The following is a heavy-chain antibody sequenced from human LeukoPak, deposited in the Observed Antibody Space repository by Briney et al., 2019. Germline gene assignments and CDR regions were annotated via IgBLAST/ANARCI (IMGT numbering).Heavy chain of an antibody. CDR1: GGSISSYY. CDR3: ARALNDYGDYMVRWFDP. V-gene: IGHV4-59*01. CDR2: IYHSGST. Sequence: KPSETLSLTCTVSGGSISSYYWSWIRQPPGKGLEWIGYIYHSGSTNYNPSLKSRVTISVDTSKNQFSLKLSSVTAADTAVYYCARALNDYGDYMVRWFDPWGQGTLVTVSS. J-gene: IGHJ5*02. D-gene: IGHD4-17*01.